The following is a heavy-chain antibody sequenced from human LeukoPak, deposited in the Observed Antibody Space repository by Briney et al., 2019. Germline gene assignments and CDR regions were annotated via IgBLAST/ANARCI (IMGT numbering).Heavy chain of an antibody. Sequence: PGGSLRLSXAASGFTFDDYAIHWVRQPPGKGLEWVSFITGDGGRTYYADSVKGRFAISRDNSKNSLYLQMNSLRTEDTALYYCAKDRDTSGFEHWGQGTLVTVSS. V-gene: IGHV3-43*02. J-gene: IGHJ1*01. D-gene: IGHD3-22*01. CDR2: ITGDGGRT. CDR1: GFTFDDYA. CDR3: AKDRDTSGFEH.